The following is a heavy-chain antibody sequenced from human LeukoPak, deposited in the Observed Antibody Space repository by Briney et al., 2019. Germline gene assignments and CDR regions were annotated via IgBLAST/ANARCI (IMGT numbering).Heavy chain of an antibody. J-gene: IGHJ4*02. CDR2: ISGSGGST. D-gene: IGHD4-17*01. Sequence: GGSLRLSCAAFGFTFSSYAMSWVRQAPGKGLEWVSAISGSGGSTYYADSVKGRFTISRDNSKNTLYLQMNSLRAEDTAVYYCAKDPASSDYGDLNYFDYWGQGTLVTVSS. CDR3: AKDPASSDYGDLNYFDY. CDR1: GFTFSSYA. V-gene: IGHV3-23*01.